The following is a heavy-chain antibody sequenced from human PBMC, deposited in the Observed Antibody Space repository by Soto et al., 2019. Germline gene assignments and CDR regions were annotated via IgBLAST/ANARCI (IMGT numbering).Heavy chain of an antibody. CDR2: IYPGDSDT. J-gene: IGHJ6*02. V-gene: IGHV5-51*01. D-gene: IGHD6-6*01. CDR3: ARLYSSSLGDKLYYYYYYGMDV. CDR1: GYSFASYW. Sequence: PGESLKISCKGSGYSFASYWIGWVRQMPGQGLEWMGIIYPGDSDTRYSPSFQGQVTISADKSSSTAYRQWSSLKASDTAMYYCARLYSSSLGDKLYYYYYYGMDVWGQGTTVTVSS.